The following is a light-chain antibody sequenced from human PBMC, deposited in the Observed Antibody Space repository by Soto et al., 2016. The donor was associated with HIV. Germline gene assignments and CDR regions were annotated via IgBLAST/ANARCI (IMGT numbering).Light chain of an antibody. Sequence: DIQMTQSPSALSASVGDRVTITCRASQSISTRLAWYQQKPGKAPKLLLYAASRLESGVPSRFSGSGSGTDYTLTISSLQPEDFATYYCQQYYSTPRTFGQGTKLEIK. J-gene: IGKJ2*01. CDR2: AAS. CDR3: QQYYSTPRT. CDR1: QSISTR. V-gene: IGKV1-NL1*01.